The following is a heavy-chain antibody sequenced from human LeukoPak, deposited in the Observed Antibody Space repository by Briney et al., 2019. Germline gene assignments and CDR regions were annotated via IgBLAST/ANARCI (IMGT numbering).Heavy chain of an antibody. CDR1: AGSFSGYY. D-gene: IGHD3-3*01. V-gene: IGHV4-34*01. Sequence: PSETLSLTSAVYAGSFSGYYWSWIRQPPGKVLEWIGEINHSGSTNYNPSLKSRVTISVDTSKNQFSLKLSSVTAADTAVYYSARPYYDIWSGYQNWFDPWGQGTLVTVSS. J-gene: IGHJ5*02. CDR2: INHSGST. CDR3: ARPYYDIWSGYQNWFDP.